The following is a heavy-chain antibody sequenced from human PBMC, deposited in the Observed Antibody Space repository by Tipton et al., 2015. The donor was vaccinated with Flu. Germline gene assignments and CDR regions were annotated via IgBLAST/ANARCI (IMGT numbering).Heavy chain of an antibody. D-gene: IGHD7-27*01. Sequence: TLSLTCAVSGYSISSGYYWGWIRQPPGKGLEWIGSIYHSGSTYYNPSLKSRVTISVDTSKNQFSLKLSSVTAADTAVYYCASHPSSLGAFDIWGQGTMVTVSS. CDR2: IYHSGST. J-gene: IGHJ3*02. CDR3: ASHPSSLGAFDI. CDR1: GYSISSGYY. V-gene: IGHV4-38-2*01.